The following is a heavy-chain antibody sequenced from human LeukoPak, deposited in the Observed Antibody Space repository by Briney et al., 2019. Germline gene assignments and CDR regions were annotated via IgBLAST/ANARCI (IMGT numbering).Heavy chain of an antibody. V-gene: IGHV3-9*01. Sequence: GGSLRLSCEGSGFTFGGYAMHWVRQAPGKGQEWVAGIIWNGGRIGYADSVKGRFLISRDNARNSLYLQMNSLRPEDTALYYCAKDIGGDWTYCTATSCYESAFDVWGQGTMVTVSS. CDR2: IIWNGGRI. D-gene: IGHD2-2*01. CDR1: GFTFGGYA. CDR3: AKDIGGDWTYCTATSCYESAFDV. J-gene: IGHJ3*01.